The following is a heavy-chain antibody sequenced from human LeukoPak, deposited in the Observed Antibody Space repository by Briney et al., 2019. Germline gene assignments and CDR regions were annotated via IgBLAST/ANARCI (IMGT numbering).Heavy chain of an antibody. CDR2: INPNSGGT. Sequence: ASVKVSCKASGHTFTGYYMHWVRQAPGQGLEWMGRINPNSGGTNYAQKFQGRVTMTRDTSISTAYMELSRLRSDDTAVYYCALPSLSSSTLPFDYWGQGTLVTVSS. CDR1: GHTFTGYY. D-gene: IGHD6-6*01. V-gene: IGHV1-2*06. CDR3: ALPSLSSSTLPFDY. J-gene: IGHJ4*02.